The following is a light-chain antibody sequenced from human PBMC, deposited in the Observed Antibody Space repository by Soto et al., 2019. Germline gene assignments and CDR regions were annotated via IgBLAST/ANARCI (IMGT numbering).Light chain of an antibody. CDR1: SSNIGAGYH. CDR3: QSSDSRLSGSDV. J-gene: IGLJ1*01. CDR2: DDS. Sequence: VLTQPPSVSGAPGQRVTISCTGSSSNIGAGYHVHWYQQLPGAAPKLLIFDDSNRPSGVPDRFSGSKSGTSASLAITGLQADDEADYYCQSSDSRLSGSDVFGTGTKVTVL. V-gene: IGLV1-40*01.